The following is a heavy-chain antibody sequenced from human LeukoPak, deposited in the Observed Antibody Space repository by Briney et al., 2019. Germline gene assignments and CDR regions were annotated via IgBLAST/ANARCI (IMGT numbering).Heavy chain of an antibody. CDR2: IYPGDSDT. V-gene: IGHV5-51*01. Sequence: GESLKISCKCSGYIFTSYWIGWVRHMPGKLLEWTGIIYPGDSDTRYSPSFQGHVTISAHKSISTDYLQWSSLKASDTAMYYCARLLYGSGSFAPFDPWGQGTLVTVSS. D-gene: IGHD3-10*01. J-gene: IGHJ5*02. CDR1: GYIFTSYW. CDR3: ARLLYGSGSFAPFDP.